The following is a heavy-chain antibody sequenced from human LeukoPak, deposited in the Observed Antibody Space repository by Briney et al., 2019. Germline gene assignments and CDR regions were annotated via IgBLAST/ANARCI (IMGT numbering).Heavy chain of an antibody. V-gene: IGHV4-59*08. J-gene: IGHJ4*02. D-gene: IGHD6-6*01. CDR3: ARHSYSTSAGPYDY. CDR2: GYYSGST. CDR1: GGSISSYY. Sequence: AETLSLTCIASGGSISSYYWSWIRQPPGKGLEWIGYGYYSGSTYYSPSLKSRVTISVATSKNQFSLKLSSVTAADTAVYYCARHSYSTSAGPYDYWGQGTLVTVS.